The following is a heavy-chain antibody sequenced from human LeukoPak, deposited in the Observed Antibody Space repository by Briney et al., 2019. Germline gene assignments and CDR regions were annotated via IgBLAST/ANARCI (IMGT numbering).Heavy chain of an antibody. CDR1: GFTFSSYA. J-gene: IGHJ4*02. CDR2: ISYDGSNK. D-gene: IGHD4-11*01. V-gene: IGHV3-30-3*01. Sequence: GGSLRLSCAASGFTFSSYAMHWVRQAPGKGLEWVAVISYDGSNKYYADSVKGRFTISRDNSKNTLYLQMNSLRAEDTAVYYCARGYSNFAPYFDYWGQGTLVTVSS. CDR3: ARGYSNFAPYFDY.